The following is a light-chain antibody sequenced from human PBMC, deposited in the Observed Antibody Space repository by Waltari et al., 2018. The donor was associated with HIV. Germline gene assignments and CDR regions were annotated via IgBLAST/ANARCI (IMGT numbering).Light chain of an antibody. CDR2: GVS. CDR1: QAIDSS. CDR3: QQYFNYPFT. Sequence: AIRMTQSPSSISASKGDKVAITCRASQAIDSSLAWYQQKPGGAPKLLLYGVSTLESGVASRFSGSGFGTQFTLTIGCLQPEDFATYYCQQYFNYPFTFGPGTKV. V-gene: IGKV1-8*01. J-gene: IGKJ3*01.